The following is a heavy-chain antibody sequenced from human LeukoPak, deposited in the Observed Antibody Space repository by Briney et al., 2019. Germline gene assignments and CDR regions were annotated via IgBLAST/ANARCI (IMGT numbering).Heavy chain of an antibody. CDR1: GFSLSTSGVG. D-gene: IGHD5-18*01. Sequence: SGPTLVKTTQTLTLTCTFSGFSLSTSGVGVGWIRQPPGKALEWLALIYWDDDKRYSPSLKSRLTITKDTSKNQVVLTMTNMDPVDTATYYCAHNIGYSYGPYFDYWGQGTLVTVSS. V-gene: IGHV2-5*02. CDR3: AHNIGYSYGPYFDY. J-gene: IGHJ4*02. CDR2: IYWDDDK.